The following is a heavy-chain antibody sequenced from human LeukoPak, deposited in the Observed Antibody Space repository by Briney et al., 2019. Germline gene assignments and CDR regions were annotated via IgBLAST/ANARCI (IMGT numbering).Heavy chain of an antibody. J-gene: IGHJ3*02. Sequence: ASVKVSCKASGYTFTSYDINWVRQATGQGLEWMGWMNPNSGNTGYAQKFQGRVTITTDESTSTAYMELSSLRSEDTAVYYCARIGYCSSTSCSDAFDIWGQGTMVTVSS. CDR1: GYTFTSYD. V-gene: IGHV1-8*01. D-gene: IGHD2-2*01. CDR2: MNPNSGNT. CDR3: ARIGYCSSTSCSDAFDI.